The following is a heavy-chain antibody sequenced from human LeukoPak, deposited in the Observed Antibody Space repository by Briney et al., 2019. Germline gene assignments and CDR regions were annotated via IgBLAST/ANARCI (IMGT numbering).Heavy chain of an antibody. CDR3: AREESYYYGSGSYTT. D-gene: IGHD3-10*01. J-gene: IGHJ5*02. CDR2: IYTSGST. CDR1: GGSISTYY. V-gene: IGHV4-4*07. Sequence: SETLSLTCTVSGGSISTYYWSWIRQPAGKGLEWIGRIYTSGSTNYNPSLKSRVTMSIDTSKNQFSLKLSSVTAADTAVYYCAREESYYYGSGSYTTWGQGTLVTVSS.